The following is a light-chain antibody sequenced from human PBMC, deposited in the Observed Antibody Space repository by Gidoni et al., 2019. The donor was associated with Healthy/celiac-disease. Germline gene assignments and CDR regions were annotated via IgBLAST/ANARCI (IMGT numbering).Light chain of an antibody. CDR3: QQYNNWPPWT. Sequence: IVMKQSRATLSVSPGERATLSCRGSQSVSSNLAWYQQKPGQAPRLLIYGASTRATGIPARFSGSGSGTDFTLTISSLQPEDFAVYYCQQYNNWPPWTFGQGTKVEIK. CDR2: GAS. CDR1: QSVSSN. J-gene: IGKJ1*01. V-gene: IGKV3D-15*01.